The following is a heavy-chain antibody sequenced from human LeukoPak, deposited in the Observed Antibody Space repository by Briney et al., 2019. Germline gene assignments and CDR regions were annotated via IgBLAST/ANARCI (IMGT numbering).Heavy chain of an antibody. D-gene: IGHD2-2*02. CDR2: ISGGGSNT. CDR1: GFTFSSYA. CDR3: AKYGGYTGSGYFDY. J-gene: IGHJ4*02. V-gene: IGHV3-23*01. Sequence: GSLRLSCAASGFTFSSYAMSWVRQAPGKGLEWVSAISGGGSNTYYADSVKGRFTISRDNSENTLYLQMNSLRAEDTALYYCAKYGGYTGSGYFDYWGQGTLVTVSS.